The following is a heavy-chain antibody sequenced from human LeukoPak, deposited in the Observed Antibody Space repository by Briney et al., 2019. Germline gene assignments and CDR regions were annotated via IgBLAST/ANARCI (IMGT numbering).Heavy chain of an antibody. J-gene: IGHJ5*02. CDR3: ARGPAAVHP. CDR2: ISHSGST. V-gene: IGHV4-34*01. Sequence: SETLSLTCGVYGGSLTNHYWIWIRQPPGKGLEWIGEISHSGSTNYSPSLESRLTISVDTTKSQFFLKLSSVTAADTAVYYCARGPAAVHPWGQGTVVTVSS. CDR1: GGSLTNHY. D-gene: IGHD6-13*01.